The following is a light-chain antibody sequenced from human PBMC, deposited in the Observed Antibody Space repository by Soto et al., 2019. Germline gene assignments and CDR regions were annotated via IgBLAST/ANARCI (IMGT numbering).Light chain of an antibody. J-gene: IGKJ2*01. CDR3: VHDYNYPYT. Sequence: AIQLTQSPSSLSASVGDRITITCRASQAIRNDLSWYQQKPGKAPNLLIYSASSLRGGDPARFSGSGSGTDFTVTISSLQHEDFATDYCVHDYNYPYTFGQGTKLE. CDR1: QAIRND. V-gene: IGKV1-6*01. CDR2: SAS.